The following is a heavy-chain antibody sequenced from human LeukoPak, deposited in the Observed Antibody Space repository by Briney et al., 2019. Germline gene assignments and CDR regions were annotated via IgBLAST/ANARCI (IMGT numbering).Heavy chain of an antibody. Sequence: SETLSLTCTVSGGSISSYYWSWIRQPPGKGLEWIGYIYYSGSTNYNPSLKSRVTISVATSKNQFSLKLSSVTAADTAVYYCARVGFCSSTSCYPLDYWGQGTLVTVSS. V-gene: IGHV4-59*01. CDR2: IYYSGST. J-gene: IGHJ4*02. D-gene: IGHD2-2*01. CDR1: GGSISSYY. CDR3: ARVGFCSSTSCYPLDY.